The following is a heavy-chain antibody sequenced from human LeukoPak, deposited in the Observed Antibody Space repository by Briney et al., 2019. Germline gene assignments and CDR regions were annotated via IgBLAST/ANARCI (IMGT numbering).Heavy chain of an antibody. CDR1: GFTVSSNY. CDR3: ARDDYYGSGSETYYYGMDV. Sequence: GGSLRLSCAASGFTVSSNYMSWVRQAPGKGLEWVSVIYSGGSTYSADSVKGRFTISRDNSKNTLYLQMNSLRAEDTAVYYCARDDYYGSGSETYYYGMDVWGQGTTVTVSS. J-gene: IGHJ6*02. D-gene: IGHD3-10*01. CDR2: IYSGGST. V-gene: IGHV3-53*01.